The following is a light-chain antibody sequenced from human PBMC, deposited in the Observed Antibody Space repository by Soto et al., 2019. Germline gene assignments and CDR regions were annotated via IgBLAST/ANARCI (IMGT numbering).Light chain of an antibody. J-gene: IGKJ1*01. Sequence: DIQMTQSPSTLSGSVGDRVTITCRPSQTISSWLAWYQQKPGKAPKLLIYKASTLKSGVPSRFSGSGSGTEFTLTISRLQPDDFATYYCQHYNSYSEAFGQGTKVDIK. CDR2: KAS. CDR3: QHYNSYSEA. V-gene: IGKV1-5*03. CDR1: QTISSW.